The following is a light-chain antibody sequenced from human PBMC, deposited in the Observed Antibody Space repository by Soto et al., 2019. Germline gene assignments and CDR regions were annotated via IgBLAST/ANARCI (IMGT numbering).Light chain of an antibody. CDR2: KAS. J-gene: IGKJ1*01. Sequence: DIQMTLSPSTLSASVGDRVTITCRASQSINTWLAWYRQKPGKAPNLLIYKASSLESGVPSRFSGSGSGTEFTLTISSLQPDDFATYYCQQYNTYPWTFGQGTKVEIK. CDR1: QSINTW. CDR3: QQYNTYPWT. V-gene: IGKV1-5*03.